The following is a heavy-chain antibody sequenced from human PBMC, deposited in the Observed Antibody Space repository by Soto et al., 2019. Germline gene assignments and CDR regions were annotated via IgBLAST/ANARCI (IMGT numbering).Heavy chain of an antibody. J-gene: IGHJ4*02. D-gene: IGHD3-3*01. V-gene: IGHV1-69*06. CDR2: IVPNVGTV. CDR3: ARRDTSGFFRYFDN. CDR1: GGTLSSFINYP. Sequence: QMQLVQSGAEVKKPGSSVKVSCKASGGTLSSFINYPINWVRQAPGQGLEWMGGIVPNVGTVNYAQKFQGRVTITADKSTDTAYMELSSLRSEDTALYYCARRDTSGFFRYFDNWGQGTLVTVSS.